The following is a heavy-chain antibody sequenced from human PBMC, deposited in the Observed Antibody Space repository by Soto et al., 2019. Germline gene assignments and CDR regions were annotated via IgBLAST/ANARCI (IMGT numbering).Heavy chain of an antibody. CDR1: GGSISTNW. V-gene: IGHV4-4*02. D-gene: IGHD6-19*01. CDR2: IYHSGRT. CDR3: ARHIAVSGTRGFDF. J-gene: IGHJ4*02. Sequence: QVQLQESGPGLMKPSGTLSLTCAVSGGSISTNWWSWVRQPPGKGLEGIGEIYHSGRTNYNPSLENRVTMSVDKSQNHLSLLLNSVTAADTAVYYCARHIAVSGTRGFDFWGQGTLVTVSS.